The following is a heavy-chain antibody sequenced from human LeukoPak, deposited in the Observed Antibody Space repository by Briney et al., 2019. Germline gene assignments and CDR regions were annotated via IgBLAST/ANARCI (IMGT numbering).Heavy chain of an antibody. D-gene: IGHD3-10*01. CDR1: GYSISNGHY. V-gene: IGHV4-38-2*02. CDR2: VYGSGST. J-gene: IGHJ6*03. Sequence: PSETLSLTCSVSGYSISNGHYWGWIRQPLGKGLEWIGSVYGSGSTYYNTSLKSRVTISVDTSKNQFSLSLNYVTVADTAVYFCARGPFGSGNYYHYYYMDVWGKGTTVTVSS. CDR3: ARGPFGSGNYYHYYYMDV.